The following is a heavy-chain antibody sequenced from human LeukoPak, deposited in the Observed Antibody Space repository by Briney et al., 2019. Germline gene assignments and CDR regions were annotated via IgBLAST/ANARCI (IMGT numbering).Heavy chain of an antibody. CDR3: AGRPTGYSSGYIH. V-gene: IGHV3-23*01. CDR2: ISGSGNRT. J-gene: IGHJ4*02. Sequence: GGSLRLSCAASGFTFSSYAMSWVRQAPGKGLEWVSSISGSGNRTYYADSVKGRFTISRDNSENIVYLQMNNLRVEDTAVYYCAGRPTGYSSGYIHWGQGTLVTVSS. D-gene: IGHD5-18*01. CDR1: GFTFSSYA.